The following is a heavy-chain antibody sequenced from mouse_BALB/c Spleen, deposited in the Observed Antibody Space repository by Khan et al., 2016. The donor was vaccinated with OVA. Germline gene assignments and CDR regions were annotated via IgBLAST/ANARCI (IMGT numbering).Heavy chain of an antibody. CDR1: GYSITSDYA. CDR3: ARIQGEDIDY. Sequence: EVKLLESGPGLVKPSQSLSLTCTVTGYSITSDYAWNWIRQFPGNKLEWMGYISYSGNTKYNPSLKSRISINRDTYKNQFFLQFNFVTIEDTATDYYARIQGEDIDYWGQGTTLTVSS. CDR2: ISYSGNT. D-gene: IGHD3-2*02. V-gene: IGHV3-2*02. J-gene: IGHJ2*01.